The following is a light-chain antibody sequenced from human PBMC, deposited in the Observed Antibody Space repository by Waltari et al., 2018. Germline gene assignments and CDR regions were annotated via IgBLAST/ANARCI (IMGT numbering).Light chain of an antibody. CDR2: WAS. Sequence: DIVMTQSPDSLAVSLGERATIHCKSNQSLLYKSNQKDYLAWYQKKPGQPPNLLIYWASTRESGVPDRVSGSGSGTDFTLTINNLQPEDVATYYCQQYYSDPFTFGPGTKVDIK. V-gene: IGKV4-1*01. CDR1: QSLLYKSNQKDY. CDR3: QQYYSDPFT. J-gene: IGKJ3*01.